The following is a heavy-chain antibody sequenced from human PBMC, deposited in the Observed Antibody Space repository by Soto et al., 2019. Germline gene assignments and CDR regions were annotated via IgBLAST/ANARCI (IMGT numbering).Heavy chain of an antibody. CDR2: ISGGGGST. V-gene: IGHV3-23*01. CDR3: AKGFIVVVTVLRPDDAFDI. Sequence: EVQLLESGGRLVQPGGSLRLSFAASGFTFSSYAMTWVRQAPGKGLEWVAGISGGGGSTYYADSVKGRFTISRDTSKNTVYLQLNSLRAEDTAVYYCAKGFIVVVTVLRPDDAFDIWGQGTMVTVSS. J-gene: IGHJ3*02. D-gene: IGHD2-21*02. CDR1: GFTFSSYA.